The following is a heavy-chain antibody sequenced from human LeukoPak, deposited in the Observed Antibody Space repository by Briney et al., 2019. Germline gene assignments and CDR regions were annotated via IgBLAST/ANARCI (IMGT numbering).Heavy chain of an antibody. J-gene: IGHJ3*02. CDR2: INHSGST. CDR3: ARPQAPLDAFDI. Sequence: SETLSLTCAVYGGSFSGYYWSWIRQPPGKGLEWIGEINHSGSTNYNPSLKSRVTVSVDTSKNQFSLKLSSVTAADTAVYYCARPQAPLDAFDIWGQGTMVTVSS. V-gene: IGHV4-34*01. CDR1: GGSFSGYY.